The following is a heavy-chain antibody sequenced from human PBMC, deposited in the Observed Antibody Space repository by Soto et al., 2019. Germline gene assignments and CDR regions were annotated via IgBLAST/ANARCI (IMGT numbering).Heavy chain of an antibody. Sequence: TLSLTCAVSGGFISSSNWWSWVRQPPGKGLEWIGEIYHSGSTNYNPSLKSRVTISVDKSKNQFSLKLSSVTAADTAVYYCARVVGMTTVTTTFRGYYYGMDVWGQGTTVTVSS. CDR3: ARVVGMTTVTTTFRGYYYGMDV. V-gene: IGHV4-4*02. J-gene: IGHJ6*02. D-gene: IGHD4-17*01. CDR1: GGFISSSNW. CDR2: IYHSGST.